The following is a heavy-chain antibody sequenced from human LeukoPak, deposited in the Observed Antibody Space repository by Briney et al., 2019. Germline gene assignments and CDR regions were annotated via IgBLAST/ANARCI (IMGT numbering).Heavy chain of an antibody. Sequence: SETLSLTCTVSGDSINSGSYYWSWLRQPAGKGLEWIGRIYTSGNTNYNTSLKSRVTMSVDTSKNQFSLKVSSVTAADTAVYYCARVFDSGSQAYFYYMDVWGKGTTVTISS. D-gene: IGHD3-10*01. CDR1: GDSINSGSYY. CDR2: IYTSGNT. CDR3: ARVFDSGSQAYFYYMDV. J-gene: IGHJ6*03. V-gene: IGHV4-61*02.